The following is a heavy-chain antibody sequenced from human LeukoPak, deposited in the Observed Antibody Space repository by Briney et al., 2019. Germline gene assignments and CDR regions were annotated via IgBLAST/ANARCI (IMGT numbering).Heavy chain of an antibody. J-gene: IGHJ4*02. CDR1: GYTFSSYP. V-gene: IGHV5-51*01. D-gene: IGHD6-13*01. Sequence: GESLKISCETSGYTFSSYPIAWVRQVPGRGLEWMGNFNLANSETTYSPSFQGQVTFSVDKYISTAYLQWSSLRASDRAMYYCARHYSHVWFGYWGKGTLITVS. CDR3: ARHYSHVWFGY. CDR2: FNLANSET.